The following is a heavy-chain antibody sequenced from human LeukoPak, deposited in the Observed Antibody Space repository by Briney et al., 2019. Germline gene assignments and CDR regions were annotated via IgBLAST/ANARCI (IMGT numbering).Heavy chain of an antibody. Sequence: SETLSLTCAVYGGSFSGYYWSWIRQPPGKGLEWIGEINHSGSTNYNPSLKRRVPISVDTSKNQFSLKLSSVTAADTAVYYCARGRYYYCSGSYSDYWGQGTLVSVSS. D-gene: IGHD3-10*01. CDR1: GGSFSGYY. CDR2: INHSGST. V-gene: IGHV4-34*01. J-gene: IGHJ4*02. CDR3: ARGRYYYCSGSYSDY.